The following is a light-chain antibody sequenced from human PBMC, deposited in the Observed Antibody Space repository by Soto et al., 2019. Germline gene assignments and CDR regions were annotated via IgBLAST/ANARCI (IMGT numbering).Light chain of an antibody. CDR1: QSLVYSDGNSY. J-gene: IGKJ3*01. CDR3: QHYGNTPPSVT. V-gene: IGKV2-30*01. CDR2: GAS. Sequence: DVVMTQSPLSLPVTLGQPASISCRSSQSLVYSDGNSYLSWFQQRPGQSPRRLIYGASSRATGIPDRFSGSGSGTDFTLTISRLEPEDFAVYYCQHYGNTPPSVTFGPGTKVDIK.